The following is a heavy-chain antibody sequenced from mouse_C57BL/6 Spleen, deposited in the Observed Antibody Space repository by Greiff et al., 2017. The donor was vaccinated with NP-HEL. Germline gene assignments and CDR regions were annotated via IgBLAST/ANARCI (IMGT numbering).Heavy chain of an antibody. D-gene: IGHD1-1*01. CDR3: ARISSYGYAMDY. CDR2: ISYSGST. CDR1: GYSITSGYD. J-gene: IGHJ4*01. V-gene: IGHV3-1*01. Sequence: DVKLQESGPGMVKPSQSLSLTCTVTGYSITSGYDWHWIRHFPGNKLEWMGYISYSGSTNYNPSLKSRISITHDTSKNHFFLKLNSVTTEDTATYYCARISSYGYAMDYWGQGTSVTVSS.